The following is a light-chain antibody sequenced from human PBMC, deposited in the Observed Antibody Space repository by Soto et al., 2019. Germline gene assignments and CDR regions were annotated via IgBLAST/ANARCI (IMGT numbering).Light chain of an antibody. Sequence: IQMTQSPSSLSAYVVDRVTITCRASQGIRDDLGWYQQKPGRAPRLLIYGASSLQSGVPSRFSGSGYGTEFTLTISSLQPEDFATYYCLQDYNYPLTFGGGTKVDIK. CDR3: LQDYNYPLT. J-gene: IGKJ4*01. CDR2: GAS. V-gene: IGKV1-6*02. CDR1: QGIRDD.